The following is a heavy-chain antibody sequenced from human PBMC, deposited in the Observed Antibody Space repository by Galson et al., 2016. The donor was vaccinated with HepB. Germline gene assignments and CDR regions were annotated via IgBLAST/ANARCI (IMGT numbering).Heavy chain of an antibody. CDR2: VYYNGTT. CDR1: GDSISSRSHY. D-gene: IGHD3-3*01. J-gene: IGHJ4*02. Sequence: SETLSLTCTVSGDSISSRSHYWRWIRQPPGKGLEWIGHVYYNGTTYYKTSLKSRLTISVDTSKNQFSLKLRSVTAADTALYYCARWAIFGVIINYWGQGTLVAVSS. V-gene: IGHV4-39*01. CDR3: ARWAIFGVIINY.